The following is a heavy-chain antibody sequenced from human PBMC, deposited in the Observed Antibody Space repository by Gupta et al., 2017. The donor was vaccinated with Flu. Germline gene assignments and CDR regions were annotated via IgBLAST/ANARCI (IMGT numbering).Heavy chain of an antibody. J-gene: IGHJ5*01. Sequence: EVQLVESGGGLVQPGGSLRLSCGASGFTLSDYWMSWGRQAPGKGPELVANINRDGSVINYMDFVRGRFTIARDNAKNAVYFQMNSLRVDDTAVYYCARDVGPGDYDSWGQGTLVTVSS. CDR2: INRDGSVI. V-gene: IGHV3-7*01. CDR1: GFTLSDYW. CDR3: ARDVGPGDYDS. D-gene: IGHD4-17*01.